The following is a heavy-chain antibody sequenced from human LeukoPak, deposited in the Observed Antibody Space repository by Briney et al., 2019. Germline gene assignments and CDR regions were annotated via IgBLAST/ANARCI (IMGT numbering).Heavy chain of an antibody. Sequence: ASVKVSCKPSENTFSDYHMHWVRQAPGQGLEWMGWISAYNANTKYAQNLQGRVTMTTDTSTSTAYMALRSLRSDDTAVYYCARDHYDVLTGYAYNAFDMWGQGTMVAVSS. CDR2: ISAYNANT. V-gene: IGHV1-18*04. D-gene: IGHD3-9*01. CDR3: ARDHYDVLTGYAYNAFDM. J-gene: IGHJ3*02. CDR1: ENTFSDYH.